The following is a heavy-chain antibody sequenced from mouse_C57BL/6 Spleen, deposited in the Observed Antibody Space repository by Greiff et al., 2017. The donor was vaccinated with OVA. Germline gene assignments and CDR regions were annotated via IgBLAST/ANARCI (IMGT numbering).Heavy chain of an antibody. CDR2: IDPEDGET. CDR1: GFNIKDYY. CDR3: EAYYCGSSPYAMDY. V-gene: IGHV14-2*01. D-gene: IGHD1-1*01. Sequence: VQLKQSGAELVKPGASVKLSCTASGFNIKDYYMHWVKQRTEQGLEWIGRIDPEDGETKYAPKFQGKATITADTSSNTAYLQLSSLTSEDSAVYYCEAYYCGSSPYAMDYWGQGASVTVSS. J-gene: IGHJ4*01.